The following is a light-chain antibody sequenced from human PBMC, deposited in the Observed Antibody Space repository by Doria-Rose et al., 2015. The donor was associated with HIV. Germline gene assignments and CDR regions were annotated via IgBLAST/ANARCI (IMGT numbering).Light chain of an antibody. V-gene: IGKV4-1*01. CDR2: WAS. Sequence: DIQMTQSPESLGTSLGERATLNCKSNQSLLYTSKNYLAWYQQKPGQPPKLLIYWASTRQSGVPARFSGSGSGTDFTLTISSLEAEDVAVYYCQRYYDTPSFGPGTTVDIK. CDR3: QRYYDTPS. CDR1: QSLLYTSKNY. J-gene: IGKJ3*01.